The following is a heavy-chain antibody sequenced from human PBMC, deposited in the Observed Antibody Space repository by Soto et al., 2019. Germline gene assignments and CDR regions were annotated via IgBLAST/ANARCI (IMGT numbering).Heavy chain of an antibody. V-gene: IGHV4-31*03. CDR3: AREGNLGRWLQPLDF. Sequence: KPSETLSLTCTVSGGSISSGGYYWTWIRQHPGKGLEWIGYIYYSGSTYYNPSLKSRVTMSVDTSKNQFSLKLISVTAADTAKYFCAREGNLGRWLQPLDFWGQGTLVTVSS. J-gene: IGHJ4*02. CDR1: GGSISSGGYY. CDR2: IYYSGST. D-gene: IGHD5-12*01.